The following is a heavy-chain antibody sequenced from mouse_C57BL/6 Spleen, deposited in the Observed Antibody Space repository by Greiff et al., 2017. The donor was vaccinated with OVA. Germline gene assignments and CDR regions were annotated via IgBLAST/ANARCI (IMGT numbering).Heavy chain of an antibody. J-gene: IGHJ2*01. D-gene: IGHD2-12*01. CDR3: ARDSNDEGGVDY. V-gene: IGHV1-52*01. Sequence: QVQLQQPGAELVRPGSSVKLSCKASGYTFTSYWMHWVKQRPIQGLEWIGNIDPSDSDTHYNQKFKDKATLTVDKSSSTAYMQLSSLTSEDSAVSDYARDSNDEGGVDYWGQGTPLTVSS. CDR2: IDPSDSDT. CDR1: GYTFTSYW.